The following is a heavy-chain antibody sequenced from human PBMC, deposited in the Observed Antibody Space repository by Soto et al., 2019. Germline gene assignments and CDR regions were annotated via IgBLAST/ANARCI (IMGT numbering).Heavy chain of an antibody. J-gene: IGHJ4*02. CDR2: IYWNDDK. CDR3: AHGLLVDGEQEYYFAY. D-gene: IGHD1-26*01. Sequence: QITLKESGPTLVKPTQTLTLTCTFSGFSLSTSGVGVGWIRQPPGKALEWLALIYWNDDKRYSPSLKSRLTITKDTSNNQVVLTMTNMDPVDTATYYCAHGLLVDGEQEYYFAYWGQGTLVTVSS. CDR1: GFSLSTSGVG. V-gene: IGHV2-5*01.